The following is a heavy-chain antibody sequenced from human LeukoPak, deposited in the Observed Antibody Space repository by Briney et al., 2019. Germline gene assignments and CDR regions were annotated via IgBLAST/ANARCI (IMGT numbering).Heavy chain of an antibody. Sequence: SVEVSCKASGGTFSSYAISWVRQAPGQGLEWMGGIIPIFGTANYAQKFQGRVTITADESTSTAYMELSSLRSEDTAVYYCARDRYCDSHYGMDVWGQGTAVTVSS. V-gene: IGHV1-69*13. D-gene: IGHD3-3*01. CDR1: GGTFSSYA. CDR3: ARDRYCDSHYGMDV. J-gene: IGHJ6*02. CDR2: IIPIFGTA.